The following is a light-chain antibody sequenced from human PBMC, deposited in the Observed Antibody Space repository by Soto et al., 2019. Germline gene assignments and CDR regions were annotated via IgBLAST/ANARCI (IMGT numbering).Light chain of an antibody. J-gene: IGLJ2*01. CDR2: EVS. V-gene: IGLV2-14*01. CDR3: SSYTTIKTVV. Sequence: QSALTQPASVSGSPGQSITISCTGTSSDIAPYKYVSWFQHHPGKAPKIIIFEVSNRPSGISDRFSGFKSANTAYLTISGVQPEDEADYHCSSYTTIKTVVFGGGTKVTVL. CDR1: SSDIAPYKY.